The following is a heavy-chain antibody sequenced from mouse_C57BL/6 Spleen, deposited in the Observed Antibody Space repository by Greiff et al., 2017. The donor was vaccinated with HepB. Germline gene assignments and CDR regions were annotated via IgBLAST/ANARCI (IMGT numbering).Heavy chain of an antibody. J-gene: IGHJ3*01. CDR3: ARDGAQAPWFAY. V-gene: IGHV5-4*01. CDR1: GFTFSSYA. D-gene: IGHD3-2*02. Sequence: EVNVVESGGGLVKPGGSLKLSCAASGFTFSSYAMSWVRQTPEKRLEWVATISDGGSYTYYPDNVKGRFTISRDNAKNNLYLQMSHLKSEDTAMYYCARDGAQAPWFAYWGQGTLVTVSA. CDR2: ISDGGSYT.